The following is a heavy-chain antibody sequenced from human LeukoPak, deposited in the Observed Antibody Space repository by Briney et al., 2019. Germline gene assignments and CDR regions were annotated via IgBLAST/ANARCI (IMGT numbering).Heavy chain of an antibody. D-gene: IGHD3-22*01. Sequence: GGSLRLSCAASAFTVSSNYMSWVRQAPGKGLEWVSAIYSGGSTYYADSVKGRFTISRDNSKNTLYLQMNSLRAEDTAVYYCARENYDSSGYDYWGQGTLVTVSS. V-gene: IGHV3-53*01. CDR1: AFTVSSNY. J-gene: IGHJ4*02. CDR3: ARENYDSSGYDY. CDR2: IYSGGST.